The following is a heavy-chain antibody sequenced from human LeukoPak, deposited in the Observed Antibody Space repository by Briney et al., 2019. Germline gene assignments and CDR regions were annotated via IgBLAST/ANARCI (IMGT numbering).Heavy chain of an antibody. CDR1: GSSISSGGYY. J-gene: IGHJ4*02. CDR2: IYYSGST. Sequence: SQTLSLTCTVSGSSISSGGYYWSWIRQHPGKGLEWIGYIYYSGSTYYNPSLKSRVTISVDTSKNQFSLKLSSVTAADTAVYYCARRGNDYCFDYWGQGTLVTVSS. CDR3: ARRGNDYCFDY. D-gene: IGHD4-11*01. V-gene: IGHV4-31*03.